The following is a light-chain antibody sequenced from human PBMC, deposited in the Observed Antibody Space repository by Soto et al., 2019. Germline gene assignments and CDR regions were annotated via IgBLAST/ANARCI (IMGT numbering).Light chain of an antibody. CDR2: DAS. V-gene: IGKV1-33*01. CDR1: QDISNC. CDR3: QQNDNLPST. Sequence: DLQMPQSPSSLSASVGDRVTITCQASQDISNCLNWYQQKPGKAPKLLIYDASTLETGVPSRFSGSGSGTDFTFTISSLQPEDIATYYCQQNDNLPSTFGQGTKLEIK. J-gene: IGKJ2*01.